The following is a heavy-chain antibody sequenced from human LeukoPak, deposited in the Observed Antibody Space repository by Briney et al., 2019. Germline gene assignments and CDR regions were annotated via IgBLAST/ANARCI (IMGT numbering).Heavy chain of an antibody. CDR1: GFTFSSYW. CDR2: IKQDGSQK. V-gene: IGHV3-7*03. Sequence: GGSLRLSCAASGFTFSSYWMSWVRQAPGKGLEWVANIKQDGSQKYYVDSVKGRFTISKDNAKNSLYLQMNSLRAEDTALYHCARNNGMDVWGQGTTVIVSS. J-gene: IGHJ6*02. CDR3: ARNNGMDV.